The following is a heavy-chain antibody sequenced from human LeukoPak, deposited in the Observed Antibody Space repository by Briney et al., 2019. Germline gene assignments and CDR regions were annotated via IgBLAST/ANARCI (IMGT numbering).Heavy chain of an antibody. V-gene: IGHV1-8*01. D-gene: IGHD6-13*01. J-gene: IGHJ6*03. CDR3: ARGPVDLSAADTPNYYYYYVDV. Sequence: ASVKVSCKASGYTFTSYDINWVRQATGQGLEWMGWMNPNSGNTGYAQKFQGRVTMTRNTSISTAYMELSSLRSEDTAVYYCARGPVDLSAADTPNYYYYYVDVWGKGTTVTISS. CDR1: GYTFTSYD. CDR2: MNPNSGNT.